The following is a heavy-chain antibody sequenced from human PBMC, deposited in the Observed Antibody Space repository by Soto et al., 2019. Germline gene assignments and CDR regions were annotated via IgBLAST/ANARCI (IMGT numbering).Heavy chain of an antibody. V-gene: IGHV1-69*05. CDR1: GGTFSSYA. J-gene: IGHJ4*02. CDR2: IIPIFGTA. CDR3: ARDLGGWPDY. Sequence: PSVKVSCKASGGTFSSYAISWVRQAPGQGLEWMGGIIPIFGTANYAQKFQGRVTITRDTSASTAYMELSSLRSEDTAVYYCARDLGGWPDYWGQGTLVTVSS. D-gene: IGHD2-15*01.